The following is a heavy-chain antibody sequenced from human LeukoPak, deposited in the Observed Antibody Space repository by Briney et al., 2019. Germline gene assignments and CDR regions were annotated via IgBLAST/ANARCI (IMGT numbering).Heavy chain of an antibody. V-gene: IGHV4-34*01. CDR3: ARDISSWKAFDI. CDR2: INHSGST. J-gene: IGHJ3*02. CDR1: GGSFSGYY. D-gene: IGHD3-9*01. Sequence: PSETLSLTCAVYGGSFSGYYWSWIRQPPGKGLEWIGEINHSGSTNYNPSLKSRVTISVDTSKNQFSLKLSSVTAADTAVYYCARDISSWKAFDIWGQGTMVTVSS.